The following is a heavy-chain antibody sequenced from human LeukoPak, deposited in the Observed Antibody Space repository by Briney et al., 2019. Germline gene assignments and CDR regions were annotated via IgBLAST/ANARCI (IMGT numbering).Heavy chain of an antibody. CDR1: AGSISSSSYY. D-gene: IGHD6-19*01. Sequence: SETLSLTCTVSAGSISSSSYYWGWIRQPPGKGLEWIGSIYYSGSTFYNPSLKSRVTISVDTSKNQFSLKLSSVTAADTAVYYCARSRIAVALYFDYWGQGTLVTVSS. V-gene: IGHV4-39*07. J-gene: IGHJ4*02. CDR3: ARSRIAVALYFDY. CDR2: IYYSGST.